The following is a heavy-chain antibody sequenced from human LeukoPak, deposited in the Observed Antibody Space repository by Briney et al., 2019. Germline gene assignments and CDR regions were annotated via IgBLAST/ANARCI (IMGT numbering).Heavy chain of an antibody. Sequence: SVKVTCKASGGTFSSYAISWVRQAPGQGLEWMGGIIPIFGTANYAQKFQGRVTITADESTSTAYMELSSLRSEDTAVYYCARGRVVIRFCGMDVWGQGTTVTVSS. J-gene: IGHJ6*02. CDR3: ARGRVVIRFCGMDV. V-gene: IGHV1-69*13. CDR2: IIPIFGTA. D-gene: IGHD3-3*01. CDR1: GGTFSSYA.